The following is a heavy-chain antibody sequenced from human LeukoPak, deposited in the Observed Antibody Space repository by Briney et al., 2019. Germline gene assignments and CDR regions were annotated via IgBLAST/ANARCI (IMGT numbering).Heavy chain of an antibody. CDR1: GFTFSDYG. D-gene: IGHD3-16*01. Sequence: GGSLRLSCAVSGFTFSDYGMSWVRQAPGKGLEWVSAISGNSGGTFYADSVKGRFTISRDNSKNTLYLQMSNLRAEDTAVYFCARGGGLDVWGQGATVTVSS. CDR3: ARGGGLDV. V-gene: IGHV3-23*01. J-gene: IGHJ6*02. CDR2: ISGNSGGT.